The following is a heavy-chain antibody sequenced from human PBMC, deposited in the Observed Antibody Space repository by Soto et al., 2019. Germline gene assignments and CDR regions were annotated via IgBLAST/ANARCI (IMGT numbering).Heavy chain of an antibody. Sequence: QVQLVQSGAEVKKPGASVKVSCEASGYTFSTYEMHWVRQAPGQRPEWMGWINGGNGKSKYSETLQGRVTFTRDTSASTAYMELTSLRSEDTAVYYCARGGEATFTHYYYYMDVWGTGTTVTVSS. J-gene: IGHJ6*03. V-gene: IGHV1-3*01. CDR2: INGGNGKS. D-gene: IGHD3-16*01. CDR1: GYTFSTYE. CDR3: ARGGEATFTHYYYYMDV.